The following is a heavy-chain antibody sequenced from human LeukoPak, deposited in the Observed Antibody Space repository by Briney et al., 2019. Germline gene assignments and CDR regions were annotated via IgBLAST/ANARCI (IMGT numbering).Heavy chain of an antibody. Sequence: GGSLRLSCAASGFTFSSYAMHWVRQAPGKGLEYVSAISSNGGSTYYANSVKGRFTISRDNSKNTLYLQMNSLRAEDTAVYYCAREYSSGWYGVHGGAFDIWGQGTMVTVSS. J-gene: IGHJ3*02. CDR3: AREYSSGWYGVHGGAFDI. CDR2: ISSNGGST. D-gene: IGHD6-19*01. V-gene: IGHV3-64*01. CDR1: GFTFSSYA.